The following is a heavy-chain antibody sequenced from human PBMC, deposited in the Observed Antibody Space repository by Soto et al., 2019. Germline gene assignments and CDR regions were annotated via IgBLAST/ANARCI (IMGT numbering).Heavy chain of an antibody. Sequence: QVQLVQSGAEVKKPGSSVKVSCKASGGSLSNYGISWVRQAPGQGLEWMGAIIPVFGTPNYAQKFQDRVTITADASTTTVYMEVRSLTSEDRAVYYCARGDATKIVVTTYYAMDVWGQGTTVTVSS. CDR2: IIPVFGTP. V-gene: IGHV1-69*12. D-gene: IGHD3-22*01. CDR3: ARGDATKIVVTTYYAMDV. J-gene: IGHJ6*02. CDR1: GGSLSNYG.